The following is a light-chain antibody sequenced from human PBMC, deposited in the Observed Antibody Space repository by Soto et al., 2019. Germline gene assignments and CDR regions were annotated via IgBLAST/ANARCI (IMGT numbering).Light chain of an antibody. CDR1: QSVGSY. J-gene: IGKJ5*01. Sequence: EIVLTQSPATLSLYPGERATLSCRASQSVGSYLVWYQQKPGQAPRLLIHGASSRATGIPARFSGSGPGTDFTLTISSLEPEDFAVYYCQQRSNWPPLFGQGTRLEI. CDR2: GAS. V-gene: IGKV3-11*01. CDR3: QQRSNWPPL.